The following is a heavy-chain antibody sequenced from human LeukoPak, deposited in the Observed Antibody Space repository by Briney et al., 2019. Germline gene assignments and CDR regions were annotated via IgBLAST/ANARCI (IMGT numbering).Heavy chain of an antibody. V-gene: IGHV1-46*01. CDR2: INPSGGST. CDR3: ARETAMVTRYFDY. J-gene: IGHJ4*02. Sequence: ASVKVSCKASGYTFTSYGISWVRQAPGQGLEWMGIINPSGGSTSYAQKFQGRVTMTRDMSTSTVYMELSSLRSEDTAVYYCARETAMVTRYFDYWGQGTLVTVSS. CDR1: GYTFTSYG. D-gene: IGHD5-18*01.